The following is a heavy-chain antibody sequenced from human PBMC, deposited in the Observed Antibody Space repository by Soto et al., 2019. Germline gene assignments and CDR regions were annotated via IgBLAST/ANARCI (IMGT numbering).Heavy chain of an antibody. V-gene: IGHV3-48*03. Sequence: PWWSLRLSCSASVFTCSSYEMNWFRQAPGKGLEWVSYISSSGSTIYYADSVKGRFTISRDNAKNSLYLQMNSLRAEDTAVYYCARDRSSKGYGMDVWGQGTTVTVSS. CDR3: ARDRSSKGYGMDV. J-gene: IGHJ6*02. CDR2: ISSSGSTI. D-gene: IGHD6-13*01. CDR1: VFTCSSYE.